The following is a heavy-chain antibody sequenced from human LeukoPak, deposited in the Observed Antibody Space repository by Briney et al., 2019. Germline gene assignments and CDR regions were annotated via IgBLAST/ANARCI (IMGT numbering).Heavy chain of an antibody. D-gene: IGHD3-3*01. CDR1: GFTFRNYW. Sequence: GGSMRLSCAASGFTFRNYWMSWVRQAPGKGLEWVANIKQDGSEKYYVDSVEGRFTISRDNAQNSVFLPMNTLRAEDTAVYDCARDFWSGYLPHMDVWGKGTTVIVSS. CDR2: IKQDGSEK. V-gene: IGHV3-7*01. CDR3: ARDFWSGYLPHMDV. J-gene: IGHJ6*03.